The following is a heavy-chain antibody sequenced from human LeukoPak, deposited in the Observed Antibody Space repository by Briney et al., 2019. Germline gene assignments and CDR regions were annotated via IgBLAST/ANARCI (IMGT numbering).Heavy chain of an antibody. CDR3: AKDSDYGGNSGYFDH. V-gene: IGHV3-43*01. CDR1: GFIFDDYT. Sequence: GGSLRLSCAASGFIFDDYTMHWVRQAPGEGLEWVSLISWDGGSTYYADSVKGRFTVSRDNSKNSLCLQMNSLRTEDTAFYYCAKDSDYGGNSGYFDHWGQGTLVTVSS. CDR2: ISWDGGST. J-gene: IGHJ4*02. D-gene: IGHD4-23*01.